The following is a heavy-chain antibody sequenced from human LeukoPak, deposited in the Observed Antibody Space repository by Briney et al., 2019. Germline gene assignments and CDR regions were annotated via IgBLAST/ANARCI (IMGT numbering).Heavy chain of an antibody. CDR1: GFTFSNAW. J-gene: IGHJ3*02. Sequence: GALRLSCAASGFTFSNAWMSWVRQAPGKGLEWVGRIKSKTDSGTTDYAAPVKGRFTISRDDSKNTLYLQMNSLKTEDTAVYYCTTEVVGSYDYVWGSYRSDDAFDIWGQGTMVTVSS. D-gene: IGHD3-16*02. CDR3: TTEVVGSYDYVWGSYRSDDAFDI. CDR2: IKSKTDSGTT. V-gene: IGHV3-15*01.